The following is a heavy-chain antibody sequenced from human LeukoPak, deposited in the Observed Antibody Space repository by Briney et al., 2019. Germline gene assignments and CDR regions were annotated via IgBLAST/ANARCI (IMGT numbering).Heavy chain of an antibody. CDR3: ARDYMLRATVTPMGFDY. CDR2: IWYDGSNK. CDR1: GFTFSSYG. Sequence: PGRSLRLSCAASGFTFSSYGMHWVRQAPGKGLEWVAVIWYDGSNKYYADSVKGRFTISRDNSKNTLYLQMNSLRAEDTAVYYCARDYMLRATVTPMGFDYWGQGTLVTVSS. D-gene: IGHD4-17*01. J-gene: IGHJ4*02. V-gene: IGHV3-33*01.